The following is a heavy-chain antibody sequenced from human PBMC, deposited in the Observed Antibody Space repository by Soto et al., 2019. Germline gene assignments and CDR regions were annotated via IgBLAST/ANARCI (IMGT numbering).Heavy chain of an antibody. D-gene: IGHD5-18*01. J-gene: IGHJ5*02. CDR1: GFTFSSYA. Sequence: AGGSLRLSCAASGFTFSSYAMHWVRQAPGKGLEWVAVISYDGSNKYYADSVKGRFTISRDNSKNTLYLQMNSLRAEDTAVYYCLGIQLWARDPWGQGTLVTVSS. V-gene: IGHV3-30-3*01. CDR2: ISYDGSNK. CDR3: LGIQLWARDP.